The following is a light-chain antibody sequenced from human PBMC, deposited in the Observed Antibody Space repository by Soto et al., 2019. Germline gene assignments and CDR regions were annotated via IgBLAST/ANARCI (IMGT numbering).Light chain of an antibody. V-gene: IGKV3-15*01. CDR1: QSVSSN. Sequence: EIVMTQSPATLSVSPGEGATLSCRASQSVSSNFAWYQQKPGQAPRLLIYGASTRATGIPARFSGSGSGTEFTLSISSLQSEDVAVYYCQQYQNWPLTFVGGTKVEIK. J-gene: IGKJ4*01. CDR3: QQYQNWPLT. CDR2: GAS.